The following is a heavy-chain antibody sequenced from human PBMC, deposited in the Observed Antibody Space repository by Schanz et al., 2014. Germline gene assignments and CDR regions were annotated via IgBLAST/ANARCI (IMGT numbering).Heavy chain of an antibody. J-gene: IGHJ4*02. D-gene: IGHD6-19*01. V-gene: IGHV4-30-2*01. CDR2: IYHSGST. CDR1: GGSISSGGSS. CDR3: ARDLISSGWYG. Sequence: QLQLQESGSGLVKPSQTLSLTCGVSGGSISSGGSSWNWIRLPPGKGLEWIGYIYHSGSTYHNPSLKSRVTISVDRSKNQFSLILNSVTAADTAVYYCARDLISSGWYGWGQGTLVAVSS.